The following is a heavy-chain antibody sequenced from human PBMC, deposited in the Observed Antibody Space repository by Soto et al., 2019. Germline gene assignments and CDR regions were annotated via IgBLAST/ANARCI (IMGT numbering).Heavy chain of an antibody. CDR2: IAYDGSNK. V-gene: IGHV3-30-3*01. D-gene: IGHD6-19*01. Sequence: QVQLVESGGGVVQPGRSLRLSCAASGFTFSSYDMHWVRQAPGKGLAWVAVIAYDGSNKYYADSVKGRFTISRDNSKNTLYLQMNSLRAEDTAVYYCARDRYSSGWYGANYWGQGTLVTVSS. CDR1: GFTFSSYD. J-gene: IGHJ4*02. CDR3: ARDRYSSGWYGANY.